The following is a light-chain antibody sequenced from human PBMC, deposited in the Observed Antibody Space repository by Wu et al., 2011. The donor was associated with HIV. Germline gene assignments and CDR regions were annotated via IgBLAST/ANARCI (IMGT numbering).Light chain of an antibody. J-gene: IGKJ2*01. V-gene: IGKV3-20*01. CDR2: GAS. Sequence: EIVLTQSPGTLSLSPGERATLSCRASQSVSSSYLAWYQQKPGQPPRLVIYGASRRATGIPDRFSGSGSGADFTLTISWLEPEDSAVYYCQQYATSPHTFGQGDQAGRSN. CDR3: QQYATSPHT. CDR1: QSVSSSY.